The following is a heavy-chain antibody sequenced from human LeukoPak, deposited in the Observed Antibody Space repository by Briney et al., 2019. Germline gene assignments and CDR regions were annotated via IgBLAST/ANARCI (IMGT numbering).Heavy chain of an antibody. CDR2: ISGSGGRT. V-gene: IGHV3-23*01. Sequence: GGSLRLSCAASGFTFSSYAMSWVRQAPGKGLEWVSSISGSGGRTYYADSVKGWFTISRDNSKNTLYLQMNSLRVEDTAVYYCAKDYNYDSSGYSFGYWGQGTLVTVSS. CDR1: GFTFSSYA. D-gene: IGHD3-22*01. J-gene: IGHJ4*02. CDR3: AKDYNYDSSGYSFGY.